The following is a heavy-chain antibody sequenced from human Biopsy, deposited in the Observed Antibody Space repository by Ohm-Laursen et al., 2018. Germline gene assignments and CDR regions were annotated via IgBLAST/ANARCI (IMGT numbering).Heavy chain of an antibody. D-gene: IGHD6-13*01. Sequence: GTLSLTCTVSGGSISNYYWSWIRQPAGKGLEWIGRIYSSGGTNYNPSLKSRVTMSVDTSKNQFSLILSSMTAADTAVYYCAREPRIAAVAYFDPWGQGTLVTVSS. CDR3: AREPRIAAVAYFDP. J-gene: IGHJ5*02. CDR2: IYSSGGT. V-gene: IGHV4-4*07. CDR1: GGSISNYY.